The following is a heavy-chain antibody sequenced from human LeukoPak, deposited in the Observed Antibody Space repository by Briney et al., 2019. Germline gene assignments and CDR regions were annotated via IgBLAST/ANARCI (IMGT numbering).Heavy chain of an antibody. CDR3: ARTGGFGALYYFDY. CDR1: GFTFSDYY. D-gene: IGHD3-10*01. J-gene: IGHJ4*02. CDR2: ISSTGSTI. Sequence: GGSLRLSCAASGFTFSDYYMSWIRQAPGKGLEWVSYISSTGSTIYYADSVKGRFTISRDNAKNSLFLQMNSLRADDTAVYYCARTGGFGALYYFDYWGQGTLVTVSS. V-gene: IGHV3-11*04.